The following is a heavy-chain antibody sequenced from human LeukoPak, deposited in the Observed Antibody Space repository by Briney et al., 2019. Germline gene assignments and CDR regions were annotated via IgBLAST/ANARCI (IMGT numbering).Heavy chain of an antibody. D-gene: IGHD2-2*01. Sequence: GGSLRLSCAASEFSVGSNYMSWVRQAPGKGLEWVSVIYSGGSTYYADSVKGRFTISRDNSKNTLYLQMNSLRAEDTAVYYCAREYPLFHYFDYWGQGTLVTVSS. J-gene: IGHJ4*02. CDR1: EFSVGSNY. CDR3: AREYPLFHYFDY. V-gene: IGHV3-53*01. CDR2: IYSGGST.